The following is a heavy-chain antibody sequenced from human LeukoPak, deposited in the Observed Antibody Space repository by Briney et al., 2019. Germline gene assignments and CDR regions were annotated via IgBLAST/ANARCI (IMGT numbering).Heavy chain of an antibody. D-gene: IGHD2-15*01. J-gene: IGHJ5*02. CDR2: IKQDGSEK. CDR1: GFTFSSYW. Sequence: GGSLRLSCAASGFTFSSYWMSWVRQAPGKGLEWVANIKQDGSEKYYVDSVKGRFTIPRDNAKNSLYLQMNSLRAEDTAVYYCARHIVVVVAATGWFDPWGQGTLVTVSS. CDR3: ARHIVVVVAATGWFDP. V-gene: IGHV3-7*01.